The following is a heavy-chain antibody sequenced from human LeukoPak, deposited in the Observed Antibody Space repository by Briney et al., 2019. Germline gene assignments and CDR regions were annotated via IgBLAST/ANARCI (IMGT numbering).Heavy chain of an antibody. CDR1: GFTFSSYA. CDR3: TTDGLGGATPD. J-gene: IGHJ4*02. D-gene: IGHD1-26*01. V-gene: IGHV3-15*01. CDR2: IISKTDGGTT. Sequence: SGGSLRLSCAASGFTFSSYAMHWVRQAPGKGLEWVGRIISKTDGGTTDYAAPVKGRFTISRDDSQNTLYLHMNSLKTEDTGVYYCTTDGLGGATPDWGQGTLVTVSS.